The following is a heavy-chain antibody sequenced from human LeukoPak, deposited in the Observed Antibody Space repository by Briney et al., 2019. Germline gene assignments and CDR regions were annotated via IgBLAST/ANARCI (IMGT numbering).Heavy chain of an antibody. CDR1: RFTLTSYS. Sequence: GGSLRLSCAASRFTLTSYSMNWVRRAPGKGLEWVSSISSSSSYIYYAESVKGRFTISRDNAKNSLYLQMNSLRAEDTAVYYCARGPRRDGYNSDYWGQGTLVTVSS. J-gene: IGHJ4*02. CDR2: ISSSSSYI. CDR3: ARGPRRDGYNSDY. D-gene: IGHD5-24*01. V-gene: IGHV3-21*01.